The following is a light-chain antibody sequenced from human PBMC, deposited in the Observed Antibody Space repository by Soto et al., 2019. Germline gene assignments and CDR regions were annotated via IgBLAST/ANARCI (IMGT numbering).Light chain of an antibody. CDR2: DVT. J-gene: IGLJ2*01. V-gene: IGLV2-14*03. CDR3: SSYTTSSTLE. CDR1: SSDVGGYNY. Sequence: QSALTQPASVSGSPGQSITISCTGTSSDVGGYNYVSWYQQHPGKAPKLMIFDVTHRPSGVSNRFSGSKSGNTASLTISGLQAEDEADYYGSSYTTSSTLEFGGGTKVTVL.